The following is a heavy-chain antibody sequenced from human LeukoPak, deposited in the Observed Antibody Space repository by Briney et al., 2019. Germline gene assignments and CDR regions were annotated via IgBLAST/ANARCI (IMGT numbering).Heavy chain of an antibody. D-gene: IGHD2-2*03. V-gene: IGHV5-51*01. CDR2: IYPGDSDT. J-gene: IGHJ5*02. CDR3: ARAGLDIVVVPAAKVWFDP. CDR1: GSSFTSYW. Sequence: GESLKISRKGSGSSFTSYWIGWVRQMPGKGLEWMGIIYPGDSDTRYSPSFQGQVTISADKSISTAYLQWSSLKASDTAMYYCARAGLDIVVVPAAKVWFDPWGQGTLVTVSS.